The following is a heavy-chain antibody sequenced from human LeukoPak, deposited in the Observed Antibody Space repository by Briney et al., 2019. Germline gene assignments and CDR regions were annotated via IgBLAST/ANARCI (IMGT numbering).Heavy chain of an antibody. J-gene: IGHJ3*02. CDR2: ISGSGGST. CDR3: AKSPAVDAAFDI. D-gene: IGHD4-23*01. Sequence: GETLRLSCAASGFTFSNFAVSWVRQAPGKGLEWVSAISGSGGSTYYADSVKGRFTISRDNSKNTLYLQMNSLRAEDTAVYYCAKSPAVDAAFDIWGQGTMVTYSS. CDR1: GFTFSNFA. V-gene: IGHV3-23*01.